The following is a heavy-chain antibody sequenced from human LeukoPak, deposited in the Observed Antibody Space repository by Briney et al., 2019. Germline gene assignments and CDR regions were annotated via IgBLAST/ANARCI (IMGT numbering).Heavy chain of an antibody. CDR3: ARGLHRSGWSTAFDI. CDR2: ISAYNGNT. V-gene: IGHV1-18*01. D-gene: IGHD6-19*01. J-gene: IGHJ3*02. Sequence: ASVKVSCKASGYTFTSYGISWVRQAPGQGLEWMGWISAYNGNTNYAQKLQGRVTMATDTSTSTAYMELRSLRSDDTAVYYCARGLHRSGWSTAFDIWGQGTMVTVSP. CDR1: GYTFTSYG.